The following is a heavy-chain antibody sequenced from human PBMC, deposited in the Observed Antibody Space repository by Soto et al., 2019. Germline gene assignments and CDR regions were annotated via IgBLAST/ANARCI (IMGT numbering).Heavy chain of an antibody. J-gene: IGHJ3*02. D-gene: IGHD2-15*01. V-gene: IGHV3-21*01. CDR3: ARYPDIVVVAPYDAFDI. Sequence: GGSLRLSCAASGFTFSSYSMNWVRQAPGKGLEWVSSISSSSSYIYYADSVKGRFTISRDNAKNSLYLQMNSLRAEDTAVYYCARYPDIVVVAPYDAFDIWGQGSMVTVSS. CDR2: ISSSSSYI. CDR1: GFTFSSYS.